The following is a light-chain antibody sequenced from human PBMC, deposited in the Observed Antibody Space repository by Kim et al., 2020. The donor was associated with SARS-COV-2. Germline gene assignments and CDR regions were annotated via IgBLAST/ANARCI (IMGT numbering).Light chain of an antibody. J-gene: IGLJ2*01. Sequence: SVTPEKTASIPCSGDKLGDKYACWYQQKPGQSPVLVIYQDSTRPSGIPERFSGSNSGNTATLTISGTQAMDEADYYCQAWDSSTVVFGGGTQLTV. CDR1: KLGDKY. CDR2: QDS. V-gene: IGLV3-1*01. CDR3: QAWDSSTVV.